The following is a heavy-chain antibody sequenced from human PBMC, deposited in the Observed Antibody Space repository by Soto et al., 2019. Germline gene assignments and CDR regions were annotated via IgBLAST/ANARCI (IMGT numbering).Heavy chain of an antibody. CDR2: IKSKTDGGTI. D-gene: IGHD5-12*01. Sequence: PGGSLRLSCAASGFTFSNAWMNWVRQAPGKGLEWVGLIKSKTDGGTIDYPAPVKGRFIISRDDSRNTLYLQMNSLKTEDTAVCYCTTAHPRGPDYWGQGTLVTVSS. CDR1: GFTFSNAW. CDR3: TTAHPRGPDY. V-gene: IGHV3-15*01. J-gene: IGHJ4*02.